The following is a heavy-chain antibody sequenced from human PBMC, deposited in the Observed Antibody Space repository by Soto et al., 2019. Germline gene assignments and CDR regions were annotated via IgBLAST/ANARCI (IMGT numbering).Heavy chain of an antibody. CDR2: IGHSGGT. CDR3: ARHGGYYFDY. J-gene: IGHJ4*02. CDR1: GGSFSGHY. Sequence: LSLTCAVYGGSFSGHYWSWIRQSPGKGLEWIGEIGHSGGTIYNPSLEGRVTISEDSSNNQFSLKLNSVTAADTAVYYCARHGGYYFDYWGQGAPVTVSS. D-gene: IGHD3-16*01. V-gene: IGHV4-34*01.